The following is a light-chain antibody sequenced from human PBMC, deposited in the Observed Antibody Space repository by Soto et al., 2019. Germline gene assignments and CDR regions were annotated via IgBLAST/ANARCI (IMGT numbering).Light chain of an antibody. CDR2: GAS. CDR3: QQYGGSRWT. Sequence: EIVLTQSPGTLSLSPGERATLSCRASQSVSSTYLAWYQQKPGQAPRLLIYGASNRATGIPDRFSGSGSGTDVNLTISRLEPDDLAVYYCQQYGGSRWTFGQGTRVDI. J-gene: IGKJ1*01. V-gene: IGKV3-20*01. CDR1: QSVSSTY.